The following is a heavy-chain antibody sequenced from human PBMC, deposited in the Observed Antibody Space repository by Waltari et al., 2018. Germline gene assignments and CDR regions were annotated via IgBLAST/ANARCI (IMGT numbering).Heavy chain of an antibody. CDR3: ARGPSLGWYFDL. Sequence: QVQLVQSGAEVKKPGSSVKVSCKASGGTFSSYAISWVRQAPGQGLEWMGGIIPIRGIANNAQKFQGRVTITADESTSTAYMELSSLRSEDTAVYYCARGPSLGWYFDLWGRGTLVTVSS. CDR2: IIPIRGIA. D-gene: IGHD3-16*01. V-gene: IGHV1-69*04. J-gene: IGHJ2*01. CDR1: GGTFSSYA.